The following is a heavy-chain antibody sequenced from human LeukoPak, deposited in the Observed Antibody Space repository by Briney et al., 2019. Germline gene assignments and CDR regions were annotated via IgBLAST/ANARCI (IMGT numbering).Heavy chain of an antibody. Sequence: GGSLRLSCAASGFTFSSYAMHWVRQAPGKGLEWVAVISYDGSNKYYADSVKGRFTISRDNSKNTLYLQMNSLRAEDTAVYYCARVEFGDPNWFDPWGQGTLVTVSS. CDR3: ARVEFGDPNWFDP. J-gene: IGHJ5*02. V-gene: IGHV3-30-3*01. CDR1: GFTFSSYA. CDR2: ISYDGSNK. D-gene: IGHD3-10*01.